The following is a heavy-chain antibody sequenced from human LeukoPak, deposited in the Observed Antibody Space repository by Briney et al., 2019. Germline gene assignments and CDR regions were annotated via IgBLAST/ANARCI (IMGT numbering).Heavy chain of an antibody. D-gene: IGHD3-10*01. V-gene: IGHV3-30*02. CDR2: IRYDGSKE. CDR3: TGNYYGSGSYADFDY. J-gene: IGHJ4*02. Sequence: GGSLRLSCITSGFTFRMYGMHWVRQAPGKGLEWVAFIRYDGSKEYYTDSVRGRLTISRDNSKNTLYLQMTSLKTEDTAVYYCTGNYYGSGSYADFDYWGQGTLVTVSS. CDR1: GFTFRMYG.